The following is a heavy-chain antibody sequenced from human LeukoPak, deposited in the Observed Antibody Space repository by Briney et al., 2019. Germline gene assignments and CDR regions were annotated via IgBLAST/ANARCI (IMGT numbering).Heavy chain of an antibody. CDR3: AREKVMATTPFDY. V-gene: IGHV3-21*01. CDR1: GFTFSSYS. Sequence: GGSLRLSCAASGFTFSSYSMNWVRQAPGKGLEWVSSISSSSSYIYYADSVKGRFTISRDNAKNSLYLQMNSLRAEDTVVYYCAREKVMATTPFDYWGQGTLVTVSS. D-gene: IGHD5-24*01. J-gene: IGHJ4*02. CDR2: ISSSSSYI.